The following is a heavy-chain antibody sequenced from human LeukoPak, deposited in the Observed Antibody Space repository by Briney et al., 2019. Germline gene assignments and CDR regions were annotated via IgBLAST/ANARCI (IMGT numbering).Heavy chain of an antibody. Sequence: PSETLSLTCTVSAGSISSGSYYWSWIRQPAGKGLEWIGRIYTSGSTTYNSSLKSRVTISLDTSKNHFSLRLSSVTAADTAVYYCARDREVGATGYYFDYWGQGTLVTVSS. J-gene: IGHJ4*02. CDR1: AGSISSGSYY. D-gene: IGHD1-26*01. V-gene: IGHV4-61*02. CDR2: IYTSGST. CDR3: ARDREVGATGYYFDY.